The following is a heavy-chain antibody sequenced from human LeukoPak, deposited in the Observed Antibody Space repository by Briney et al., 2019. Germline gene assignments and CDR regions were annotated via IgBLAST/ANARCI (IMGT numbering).Heavy chain of an antibody. CDR2: ISSSSSTI. D-gene: IGHD3-22*01. Sequence: GGSLRLSCAASGFTFSSYSMNWVRQAPGKGLEWVSYISSSSSTIYYADSVKGRFTISRDNANNSLYLQMNSLRDEDTAVYYCARGRRYYDSSGPTGVYYFDYWGQGTLVTVSS. CDR3: ARGRRYYDSSGPTGVYYFDY. CDR1: GFTFSSYS. J-gene: IGHJ4*02. V-gene: IGHV3-48*02.